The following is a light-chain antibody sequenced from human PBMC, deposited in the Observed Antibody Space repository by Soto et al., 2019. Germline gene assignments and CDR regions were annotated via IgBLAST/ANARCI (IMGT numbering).Light chain of an antibody. CDR1: QSLLHSNGYTF. V-gene: IGKV2-28*01. CDR3: MQALQTPYT. CDR2: LAS. J-gene: IGKJ2*01. Sequence: DLVMTQSPLSLPVTPGEPASISCRSSQSLLHSNGYTFLDWYLQKPGQSPQLLIYLASERASGVPDRFSGSGSGTDFKLKISKVEPEDVGVYYCMQALQTPYTFGQGTKLEIK.